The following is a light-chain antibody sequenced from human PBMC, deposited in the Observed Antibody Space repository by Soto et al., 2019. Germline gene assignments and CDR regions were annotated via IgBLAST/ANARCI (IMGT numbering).Light chain of an antibody. Sequence: EIVLTQSPGTLSLSPGERASLSCRASQSVTSNYLAWYQQKPGQAPRLLIYPASARPGGIPDRFRGSGSGTDFTLTISRLEPEDFAMYYCQQYHNSPRTFGQGTKVEIK. J-gene: IGKJ1*01. CDR1: QSVTSNY. CDR2: PAS. V-gene: IGKV3-20*01. CDR3: QQYHNSPRT.